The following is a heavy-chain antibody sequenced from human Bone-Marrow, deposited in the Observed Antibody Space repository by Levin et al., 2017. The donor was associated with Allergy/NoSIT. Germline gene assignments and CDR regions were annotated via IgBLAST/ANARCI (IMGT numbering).Heavy chain of an antibody. J-gene: IGHJ4*02. CDR2: IIPIFGTA. CDR1: GGTFSSYA. Sequence: SVKVSCKASGGTFSSYAISWVRQAPGQGLEWMGGIIPIFGTANYAQKFQGRVTITADESTSTAYMELSSLRSEDTAVYYCARDGEGTRAKAYDYWGQGTLVTVSS. V-gene: IGHV1-69*13. CDR3: ARDGEGTRAKAYDY. D-gene: IGHD1-26*01.